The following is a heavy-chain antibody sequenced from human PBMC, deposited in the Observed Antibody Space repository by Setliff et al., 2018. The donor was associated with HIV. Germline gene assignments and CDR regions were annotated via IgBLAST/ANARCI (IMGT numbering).Heavy chain of an antibody. CDR2: INQDGSDK. J-gene: IGHJ4*01. CDR1: GFIFSTNW. CDR3: ARGGASSLPLDY. D-gene: IGHD6-13*01. Sequence: GGFLRLSCAASGFIFSTNWMSWVRQAPGKGPEWVANINQDGSDKYYVPSVKGRFTISRDNAKNSLYLQMNSLRAEDTAIYYCARGGASSLPLDYWGHGTLVTVSS. V-gene: IGHV3-7*01.